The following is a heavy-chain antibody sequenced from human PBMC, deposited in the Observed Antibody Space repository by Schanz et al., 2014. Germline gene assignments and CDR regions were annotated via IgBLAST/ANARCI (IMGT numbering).Heavy chain of an antibody. CDR3: ARDLPYCDGGKCYSDGFDI. D-gene: IGHD2-21*01. CDR1: GGTLDTYK. V-gene: IGHV1-3*04. J-gene: IGHJ3*02. CDR2: INTANGNA. Sequence: QDQLLQSGAAVKKPGSSVRVSCKASGGTLDTYKIAWVRQVPGQSLEWMGWINTANGNAKYSANFQARVTITRDTSATTAYMELTNLRSEDTAVYYCARDLPYCDGGKCYSDGFDIWGQGTLVTISS.